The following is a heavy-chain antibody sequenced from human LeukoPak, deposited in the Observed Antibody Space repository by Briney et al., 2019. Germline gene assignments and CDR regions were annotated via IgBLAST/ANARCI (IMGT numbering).Heavy chain of an antibody. CDR1: GFTLSSHG. D-gene: IGHD6-19*01. V-gene: IGHV3-33*01. J-gene: IGHJ4*02. Sequence: GGSLRLSCAASGFTLSSHGMHWVRQAPGKGLEWVAVLWYHGRNEYYADSVKGRFSISRDTSRSTVYLQMSSLRAEDTAVYYCAREAGLDFNYWGQGTLVTVSS. CDR2: LWYHGRNE. CDR3: AREAGLDFNY.